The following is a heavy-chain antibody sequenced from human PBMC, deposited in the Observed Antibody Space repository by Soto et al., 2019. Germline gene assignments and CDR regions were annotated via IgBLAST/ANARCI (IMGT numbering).Heavy chain of an antibody. J-gene: IGHJ6*02. CDR3: ASSPSYCSGGSCYFSGMDV. CDR1: GFTFSSYA. Sequence: QVQLVESGGGVVQPGRSLRPSCAASGFTFSSYAMHWVRQAPGKGLEWVAVISYDGSNKYYADSVKGRFTISRDNSKITLYLQMNSLRAEDTAVYYCASSPSYCSGGSCYFSGMDVWGQGTTVTVSS. D-gene: IGHD2-15*01. V-gene: IGHV3-30-3*01. CDR2: ISYDGSNK.